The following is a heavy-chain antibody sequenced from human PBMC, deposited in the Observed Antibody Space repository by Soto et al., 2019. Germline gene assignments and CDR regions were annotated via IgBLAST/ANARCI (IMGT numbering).Heavy chain of an antibody. J-gene: IGHJ4*02. V-gene: IGHV1-3*01. CDR1: GYTFTSYA. CDR3: AREGYSSGWPLDY. Sequence: ASVKVSCKASGYTFTSYAMHWVRQAPGQRLEWMGWINAGNGNTKYSQKFQGRVTITRDTSASTAYMELSSLRSEGTAVYYCAREGYSSGWPLDYWGQGTLVTVSS. D-gene: IGHD6-19*01. CDR2: INAGNGNT.